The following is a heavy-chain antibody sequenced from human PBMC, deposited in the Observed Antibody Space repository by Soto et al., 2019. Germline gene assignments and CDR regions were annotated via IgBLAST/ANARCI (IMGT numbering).Heavy chain of an antibody. J-gene: IGHJ4*02. CDR3: AASSAWYYFDY. D-gene: IGHD6-19*01. CDR2: FDPEDGET. CDR1: GDTLTELS. Sequence: ASVQVSCKVSGDTLTELSMHWVRQAPGKGLEWMGSFDPEDGETTYAQKFQGRITMTEDTSTHTAYMDLSSLTSEDTAMDYCAASSAWYYFDYWGQGTLVTVSS. V-gene: IGHV1-24*01.